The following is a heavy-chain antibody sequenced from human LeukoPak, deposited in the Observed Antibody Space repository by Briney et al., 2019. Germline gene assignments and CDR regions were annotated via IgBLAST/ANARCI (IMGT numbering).Heavy chain of an antibody. CDR2: ISSSSSYI. CDR3: ARDGYCSSTSCRYYYYGMDV. CDR1: GFTFSSYS. V-gene: IGHV3-21*01. J-gene: IGHJ6*02. D-gene: IGHD2-2*03. Sequence: GGSLRLSCAASGFTFSSYSMNWVRQAPGKGLEWVSSISSSSSYIYYADSVKGRFTISRDNAKNSLYLQMNSLRAEDTAVYYCARDGYCSSTSCRYYYYGMDVWGQGTTVTVSS.